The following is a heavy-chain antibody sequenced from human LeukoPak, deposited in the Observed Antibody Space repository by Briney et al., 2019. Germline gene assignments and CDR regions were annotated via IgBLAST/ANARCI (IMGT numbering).Heavy chain of an antibody. V-gene: IGHV3-23*01. Sequence: QSGGSPRLSCAASGFTFSSYAMSWVRQAPGKGLEWVSAISGSGGSTYYADSVKGRFAISRDNSKNTLYLQMNSLRAEDTAVYYCAKGVDYGDFSPYYFDYWGQGTLVTVSS. CDR2: ISGSGGST. D-gene: IGHD4-17*01. J-gene: IGHJ4*02. CDR1: GFTFSSYA. CDR3: AKGVDYGDFSPYYFDY.